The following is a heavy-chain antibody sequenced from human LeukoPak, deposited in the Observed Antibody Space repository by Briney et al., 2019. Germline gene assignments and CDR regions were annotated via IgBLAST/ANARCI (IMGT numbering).Heavy chain of an antibody. CDR1: GFTFSSYW. D-gene: IGHD1-26*01. V-gene: IGHV3-23*01. Sequence: GGSLRLSCAASGFTFSSYWMSWVRQAPGKGLEWVSAVSGSGGSTYSADSVKGRFTISRDNSKNMVYLQASSLRAEDTAVYYCARAGSWSSRPYFDYWGQGILVSVSS. CDR2: VSGSGGST. CDR3: ARAGSWSSRPYFDY. J-gene: IGHJ4*02.